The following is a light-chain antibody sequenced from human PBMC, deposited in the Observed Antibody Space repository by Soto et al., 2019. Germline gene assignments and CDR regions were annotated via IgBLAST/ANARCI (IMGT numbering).Light chain of an antibody. Sequence: EIVLTQSPATLSLSPWERATPYCRASQSVSSYLAWYQQKPGQAPRLLMFRTSSRATGFPARFSASGSGTDFTLTISDVQPEDFALYYCHQRQSWPRTFGQGTKVDIK. V-gene: IGKV3-11*01. CDR2: RTS. CDR1: QSVSSY. CDR3: HQRQSWPRT. J-gene: IGKJ1*01.